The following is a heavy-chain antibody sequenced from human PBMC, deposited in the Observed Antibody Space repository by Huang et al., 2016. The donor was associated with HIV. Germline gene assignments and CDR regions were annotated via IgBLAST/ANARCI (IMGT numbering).Heavy chain of an antibody. J-gene: IGHJ4*02. CDR3: ARSEVLVTAVPFDH. D-gene: IGHD2-21*02. CDR2: IYTADSDT. Sequence: EVQLVQSEAEVKKPGESLKIYCRGSGDSFTNYWIGWVRQRTGEGLEWIGVIYTADSDTRYSPSFQGQVTSSADKSTRTAYLQWSSLQASDTAIYYCARSEVLVTAVPFDHWGQGTLVTVSS. CDR1: GDSFTNYW. V-gene: IGHV5-51*03.